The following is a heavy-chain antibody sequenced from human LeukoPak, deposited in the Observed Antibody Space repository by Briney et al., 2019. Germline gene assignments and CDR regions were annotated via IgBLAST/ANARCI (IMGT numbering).Heavy chain of an antibody. CDR2: ISSSSSTI. CDR1: GFTFSSYS. CDR3: AGHRYSSSWNDFDY. V-gene: IGHV3-48*01. J-gene: IGHJ4*02. Sequence: QPGGSLRLSCAASGFTFSSYSMNWVRQAPGKGLEWVSYISSSSSTIYYADSVKGRFTISRDNAKNSLYLQMNSLRAEDTAVYYCAGHRYSSSWNDFDYWGQGTLVAVSS. D-gene: IGHD6-13*01.